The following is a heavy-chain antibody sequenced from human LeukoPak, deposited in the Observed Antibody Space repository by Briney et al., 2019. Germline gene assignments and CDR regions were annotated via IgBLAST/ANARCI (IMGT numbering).Heavy chain of an antibody. V-gene: IGHV3-48*01. J-gene: IGHJ6*01. CDR2: ISSSSSTI. D-gene: IGHD5-18*01. CDR1: GFTFSSYS. Sequence: GGSLRLSCAASGFTFSSYSMNWVRQAPGKGLEWVSYISSSSSTIYYADSVKGRFTISRDNAKNSLYLQMNSLRAEDTAVYYCARDQLWTYYYGMDVWGKGPRSPSPQ. CDR3: ARDQLWTYYYGMDV.